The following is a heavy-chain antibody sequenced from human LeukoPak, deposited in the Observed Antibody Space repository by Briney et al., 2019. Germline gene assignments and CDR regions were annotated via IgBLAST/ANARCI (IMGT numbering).Heavy chain of an antibody. Sequence: GGSLRLSCSASGFIFSSYAMHWVRQAPGKGLEYVSGISFNGGNTYFADSVKGRFTISRDNSKNTLWLQMNSLRAEDTAVYYCAGSGSYYNEYYFDYWGQGTLVTVSS. J-gene: IGHJ4*02. CDR3: AGSGSYYNEYYFDY. CDR2: ISFNGGNT. CDR1: GFIFSSYA. V-gene: IGHV3-64*04. D-gene: IGHD3-10*01.